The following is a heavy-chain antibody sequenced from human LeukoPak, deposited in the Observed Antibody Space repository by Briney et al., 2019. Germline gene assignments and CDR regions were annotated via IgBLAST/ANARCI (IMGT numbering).Heavy chain of an antibody. CDR2: IYPGDSDT. CDR1: GYSFTSYS. V-gene: IGHV5-51*01. CDR3: TRQESVNDYYYYMDV. Sequence: GESLKISCKGSGYSFTSYSIGWVRQMPGKGLEWMGIIYPGDSDTRYSPSFQGQVTISADKSISTAYLQWSSLKASDTAMYYCTRQESVNDYYYYMDVWGKGTTVTVSS. J-gene: IGHJ6*03.